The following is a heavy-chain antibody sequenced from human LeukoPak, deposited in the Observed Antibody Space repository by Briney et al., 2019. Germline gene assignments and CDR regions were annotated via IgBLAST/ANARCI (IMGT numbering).Heavy chain of an antibody. CDR2: IIPIFGTG. D-gene: IGHD3-22*01. J-gene: IGHJ4*02. CDR1: GGTFSTSA. V-gene: IGHV1-69*13. Sequence: ASVKVSCKTSGGTFSTSAISWVRRAPGQGLEWMGGIIPIFGTGNYAQKFQGRVTITADEFTSTAYMELSSLTSEDTAVYYCARGLGDSSGYYFSDDWGQGTLVTVSS. CDR3: ARGLGDSSGYYFSDD.